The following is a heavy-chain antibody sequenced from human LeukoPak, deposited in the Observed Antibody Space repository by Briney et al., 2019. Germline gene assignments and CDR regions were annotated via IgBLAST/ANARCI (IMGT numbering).Heavy chain of an antibody. Sequence: SQTLSLTCAVSGGSVSSGGYSWSWIRQPPGKGLEWIGYIYHSGSTYYNPSLKSRVTISVDRSKNQFSLKLSSVTAADTAVYYCARGYAIDAFDIWGQGTMDTVSS. J-gene: IGHJ3*02. CDR1: GGSVSSGGYS. V-gene: IGHV4-30-2*01. D-gene: IGHD1-1*01. CDR2: IYHSGST. CDR3: ARGYAIDAFDI.